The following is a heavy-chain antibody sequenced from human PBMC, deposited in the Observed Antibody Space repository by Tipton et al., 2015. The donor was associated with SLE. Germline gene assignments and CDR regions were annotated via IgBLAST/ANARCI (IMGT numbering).Heavy chain of an antibody. Sequence: GSLRLSCAASGFTFSSYSMNWVRQAPGKGLEWVSSISSSSYIYYADSVKGRFTISTDNAKNSLYLQMNSLRAEDTAVYYCARDSDDILTGYYHFDYWGQGPLVTVSS. D-gene: IGHD3-9*01. CDR1: GFTFSSYS. CDR3: ARDSDDILTGYYHFDY. CDR2: ISSSSYI. V-gene: IGHV3-21*03. J-gene: IGHJ4*02.